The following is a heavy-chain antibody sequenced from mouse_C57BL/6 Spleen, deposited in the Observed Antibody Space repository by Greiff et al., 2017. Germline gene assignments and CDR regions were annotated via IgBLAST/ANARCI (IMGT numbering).Heavy chain of an antibody. CDR1: GYTFTDHT. J-gene: IGHJ1*03. D-gene: IGHD1-1*01. CDR2: IYPRDGST. V-gene: IGHV1-78*01. Sequence: QVQLQQSDAELVKPGASVKISCKVSGYTFTDHTIHWMKQRPEQGLEWIGYIYPRDGSTKYNATFKGQATLTADKSSSTAYLQLNSLTSEDTAVXVGARDRYGSSNYWCFDVWGTGTTVTVSS. CDR3: ARDRYGSSNYWCFDV.